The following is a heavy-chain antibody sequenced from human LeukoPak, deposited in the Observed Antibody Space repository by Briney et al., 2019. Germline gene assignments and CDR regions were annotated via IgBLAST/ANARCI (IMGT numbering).Heavy chain of an antibody. CDR3: GGDPRPGIAAAGGDY. D-gene: IGHD6-13*01. CDR1: GFTFNDYW. J-gene: IGHJ4*02. Sequence: GGTLRLSCAASGFTFNDYWIVWHPPAPGQEREGGAFIRYDRSNKYYADSVKGRFTISRDNSKNTLYLQMNRLRAEAAVVYCGGGDPRPGIAAAGGDYWGQGTLVSVSS. CDR2: IRYDRSNK. V-gene: IGHV3-30*02.